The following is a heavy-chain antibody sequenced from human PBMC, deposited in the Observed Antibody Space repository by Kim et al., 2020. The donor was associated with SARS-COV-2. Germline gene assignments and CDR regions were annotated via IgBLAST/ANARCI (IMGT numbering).Heavy chain of an antibody. CDR1: GGSFSGYY. J-gene: IGHJ5*02. CDR2: INHSGST. CDR3: ASRHPPDSSGYTRNWFDP. Sequence: SETLSLTCAVYGGSFSGYYWSWIRQPPGKGLEWIGEINHSGSTNYNPSLKSRVTISVDTSKNQFSLKLSSVTAADTAVYYCASRHPPDSSGYTRNWFDPWGQGTLVTVSS. D-gene: IGHD3-22*01. V-gene: IGHV4-34*01.